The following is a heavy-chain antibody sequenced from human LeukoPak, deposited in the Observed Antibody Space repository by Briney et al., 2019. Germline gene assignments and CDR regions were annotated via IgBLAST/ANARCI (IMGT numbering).Heavy chain of an antibody. Sequence: PGGSLRLSCAASGFTVSTNYMSWVRQAPGKGLEWVAVMYRSGNTYYADSVKGRFTISRYNSKNTLWLQMNSLRTEDTAMYYCARAHSLKAHFDYWGQGTLATVSS. V-gene: IGHV3-53*04. D-gene: IGHD5-18*01. CDR2: MYRSGNT. J-gene: IGHJ4*02. CDR3: ARAHSLKAHFDY. CDR1: GFTVSTNY.